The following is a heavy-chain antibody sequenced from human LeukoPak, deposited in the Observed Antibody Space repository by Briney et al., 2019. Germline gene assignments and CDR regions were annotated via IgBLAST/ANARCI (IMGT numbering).Heavy chain of an antibody. CDR3: ASQRQWFGELSLPNWFDP. D-gene: IGHD3-10*01. CDR2: IYYSGST. CDR1: GGSISSSSYY. V-gene: IGHV4-39*07. Sequence: SETLSLTCTVSGGSISSSSYYWGWIRQPPGKGLEWIANIYYSGSTNYNPSLKSRVTISVDTSKNQFSLKLSSVTAADTAVYYCASQRQWFGELSLPNWFDPWGQGSLVTVSS. J-gene: IGHJ5*02.